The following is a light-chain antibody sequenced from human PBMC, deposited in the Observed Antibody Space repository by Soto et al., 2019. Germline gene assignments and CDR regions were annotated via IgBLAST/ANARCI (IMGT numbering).Light chain of an antibody. CDR1: SSDIWSYNL. J-gene: IGLJ2*01. V-gene: IGLV2-23*02. CDR3: CSYAGSSILV. Sequence: QSVLTQPASVSGSPGQSITISCTGTSSDIWSYNLVSWYQQHPGNAPKFMIYEVSKRPSGVSNRFSGSKSGNTASLTISGLQAEDEADYYCCSYAGSSILVFGGGTKLTVL. CDR2: EVS.